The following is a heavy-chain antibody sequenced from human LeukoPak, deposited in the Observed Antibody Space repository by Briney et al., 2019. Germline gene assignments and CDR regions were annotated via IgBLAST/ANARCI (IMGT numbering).Heavy chain of an antibody. V-gene: IGHV4-61*01. J-gene: IGHJ6*03. CDR1: GYSISNGYY. D-gene: IGHD5-18*01. CDR3: ASGYSSVYYYYYMDV. CDR2: TYYSGST. Sequence: SETLSLTCTVSGYSISNGYYWSWIRQPAGKGLEWIGYTYYSGSTNYNPSLKSRVTISVDTSKNQFSLKLSSVTAADTAVYYCASGYSSVYYYYYMDVWGKGTTVTVSS.